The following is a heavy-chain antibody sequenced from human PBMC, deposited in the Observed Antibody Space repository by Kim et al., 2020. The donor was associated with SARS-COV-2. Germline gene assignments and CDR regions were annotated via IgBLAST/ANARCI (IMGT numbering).Heavy chain of an antibody. J-gene: IGHJ4*02. CDR2: IYYSGST. CDR3: ARDPLVVRGVIITSFDY. CDR1: GGSISSSSYY. Sequence: SETLSLTCTVSGGSISSSSYYWGWIRQPPGKGLEWIGSIYYSGSTYYNPSLKSRVTISVDTSKNQFSLKLSSVTAADTAVYYCARDPLVVRGVIITSFDYWGQGTLVTVSS. V-gene: IGHV4-39*07. D-gene: IGHD3-10*01.